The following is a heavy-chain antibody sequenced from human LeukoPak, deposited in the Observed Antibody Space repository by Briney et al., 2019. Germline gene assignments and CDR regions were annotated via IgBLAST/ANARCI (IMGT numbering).Heavy chain of an antibody. Sequence: GGSLRLSCAASGFTVSSNYMSWVRQAPGKGLEWVSGINWNGGSTGYADSVKGRFTISRDNAKNSLYLQMNSLRAEDTALYYCAREKGSGSYYQFDYWGQGTLVTVSS. V-gene: IGHV3-20*04. J-gene: IGHJ4*02. CDR1: GFTVSSNY. D-gene: IGHD1-26*01. CDR2: INWNGGST. CDR3: AREKGSGSYYQFDY.